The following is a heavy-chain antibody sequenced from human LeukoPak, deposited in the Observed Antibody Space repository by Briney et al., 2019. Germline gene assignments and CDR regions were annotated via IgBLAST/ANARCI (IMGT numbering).Heavy chain of an antibody. CDR2: IIPIFGTA. CDR1: GGTFTSYA. V-gene: IGHV1-69*06. Sequence: SVTVSFKASGGTFTSYAISWVRQAPGQGLEWMGGIIPIFGTANYAQKFQGRVTITADKSTSTAYMELSSLRSEDTAVYYCARGSSGWSLFDYWGQGTLVTVSS. CDR3: ARGSSGWSLFDY. D-gene: IGHD6-19*01. J-gene: IGHJ4*02.